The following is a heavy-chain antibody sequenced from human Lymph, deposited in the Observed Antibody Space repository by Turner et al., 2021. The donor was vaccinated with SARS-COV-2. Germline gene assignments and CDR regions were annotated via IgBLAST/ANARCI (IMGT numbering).Heavy chain of an antibody. D-gene: IGHD4-17*01. V-gene: IGHV3-21*01. CDR3: ARDIPTTADYFDY. CDR1: GFTFSTYS. J-gene: IGHJ4*02. CDR2: ISSSSSYI. Sequence: DVPLVESGGGLVEPGGSLRRYSSASGFTFSTYSMNWVRQAPGKGPEWISSISSSSSYIYYADSVKGRFTISRDDAKNSLYRQMNSLRDEDTAVYYCARDIPTTADYFDYWGQGTLVTVSS.